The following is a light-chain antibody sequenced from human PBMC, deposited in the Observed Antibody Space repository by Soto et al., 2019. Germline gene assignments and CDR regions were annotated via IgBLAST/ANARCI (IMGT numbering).Light chain of an antibody. CDR1: QAISNF. J-gene: IGKJ2*01. CDR2: EAS. CDR3: QNYNGASYA. V-gene: IGKV1-27*01. Sequence: DIQMTQSPPSLSASVGDRVTITCRASQAISNFVAWYQQKAGKAPSLLIYEASTLQSGVPSRFSGRGSGTAFTLTISSLQPEDVATYFCQNYNGASYAFGQGTKLEIK.